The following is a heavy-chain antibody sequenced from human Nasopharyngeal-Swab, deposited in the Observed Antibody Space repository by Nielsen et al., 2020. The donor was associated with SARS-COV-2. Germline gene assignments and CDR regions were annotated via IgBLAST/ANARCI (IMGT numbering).Heavy chain of an antibody. V-gene: IGHV1-3*01. J-gene: IGHJ4*02. CDR1: GYTFISYA. CDR3: ARDVGDSSYYGGNY. D-gene: IGHD4-23*01. Sequence: ASVKVSCKASGYTFISYAIHWVRQAPGQRLEWMGWINAGNGKTKYSQKFQGRVTITRDTSASTAYMEVSSLRSEDTAVYYCARDVGDSSYYGGNYWGQGTLVTVSS. CDR2: INAGNGKT.